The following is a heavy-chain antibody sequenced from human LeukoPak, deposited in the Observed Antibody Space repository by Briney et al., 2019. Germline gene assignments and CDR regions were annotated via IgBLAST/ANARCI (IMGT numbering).Heavy chain of an antibody. Sequence: GGSLRLSCAASGFTFSSYTMSWVRQAPGKGLEWVSTITTSDGNTYYADSVKGRFTVSRDNSKNTLFLQMNSLRAEDTAVYYCAKDGGLWVSAHWGDSWGQGTLVAVSS. CDR1: GFTFSSYT. V-gene: IGHV3-23*01. D-gene: IGHD7-27*01. J-gene: IGHJ4*02. CDR3: AKDGGLWVSAHWGDS. CDR2: ITTSDGNT.